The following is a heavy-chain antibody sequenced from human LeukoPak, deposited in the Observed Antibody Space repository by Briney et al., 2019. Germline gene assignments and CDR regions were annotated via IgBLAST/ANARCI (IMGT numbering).Heavy chain of an antibody. CDR2: ISSSGSTI. J-gene: IGHJ6*04. V-gene: IGHV3-48*03. CDR1: GFTISTYD. D-gene: IGHD1-26*01. Sequence: GGSLRLSCAASGFTISTYDINWVSQAPGRGLEWVSYISSSGSTIYYADSVKGRFTISRDNAKNLVYLQMNSLRAEDTAVYYRARATSGNGMDVWGKGTTVTVSS. CDR3: ARATSGNGMDV.